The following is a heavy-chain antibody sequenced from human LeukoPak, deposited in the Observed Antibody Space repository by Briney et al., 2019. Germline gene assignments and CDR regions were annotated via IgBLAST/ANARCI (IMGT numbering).Heavy chain of an antibody. Sequence: LSLLCTLSGGLISSGVYYWRWIPQHRGEVLYWIASISYSQSTYYHPSLKSRIAISIDKANNLFSLRLSSGTAADTAVYYCSRFHGYATNWDIDYWGQGTLGTVSS. CDR1: GGLISSGVYY. D-gene: IGHD2-2*01. CDR3: SRFHGYATNWDIDY. J-gene: IGHJ4*02. V-gene: IGHV4-31*03. CDR2: ISYSQST.